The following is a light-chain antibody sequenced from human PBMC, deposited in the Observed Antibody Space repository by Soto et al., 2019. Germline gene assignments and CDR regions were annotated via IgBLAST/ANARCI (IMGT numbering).Light chain of an antibody. CDR2: RNN. J-gene: IGLJ3*02. CDR1: SSNIGRNY. Sequence: QSVLTQPPSASGTPGQRVTISCSGSSSNIGRNYVYWYQQFPGTPPKLLIHRNNQRPSGVPDRFSGSKSGTSASLAIGGLRSEDEADYYCAAWDDILSGPEWVFGGGTKLTVL. V-gene: IGLV1-47*01. CDR3: AAWDDILSGPEWV.